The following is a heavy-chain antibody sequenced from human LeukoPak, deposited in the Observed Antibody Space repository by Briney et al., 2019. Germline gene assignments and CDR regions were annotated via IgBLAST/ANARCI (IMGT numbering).Heavy chain of an antibody. D-gene: IGHD5-18*01. CDR2: IYSDYRT. V-gene: IGHV3-53*01. CDR1: GFTVSSNY. CDR3: TSYSYSGNY. J-gene: IGHJ4*02. Sequence: PGGSLRLSCAASGFTVSSNYMSWVRQAPGKGLEWVSVIYSDYRTYYTASVKGRFTISRDNSKDTLYLQMNSLRAEDTAVYYCTSYSYSGNYWGQGTPVTVSS.